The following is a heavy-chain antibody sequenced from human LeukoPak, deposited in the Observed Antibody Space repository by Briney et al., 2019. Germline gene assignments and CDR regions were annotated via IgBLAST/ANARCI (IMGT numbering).Heavy chain of an antibody. CDR1: GFTFSDHF. Sequence: PGGSLRLSCAASGFTFSDHFMTWIRQAPGKGLEWVSYISSGGSTIYYATSVKGRFTISRDNAENSLYLQMNSLRAEDTAVYYCAKESYASGWYQTFDYWGQGILVTVSS. CDR3: AKESYASGWYQTFDY. J-gene: IGHJ4*02. CDR2: ISSGGSTI. V-gene: IGHV3-11*04. D-gene: IGHD6-19*01.